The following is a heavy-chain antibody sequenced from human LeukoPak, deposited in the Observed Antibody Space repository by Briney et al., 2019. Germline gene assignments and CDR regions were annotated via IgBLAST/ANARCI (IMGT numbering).Heavy chain of an antibody. CDR3: AGCAGNSCYFDY. V-gene: IGHV3-7*01. CDR1: GFSFISYW. J-gene: IGHJ4*02. Sequence: GGSLRLSCAASGFSFISYWMRWVRQASGKGLEWVANIKQDGSEKNYVDSVKGRFTISRDNAKNSLYLQLNSLRAEDTAVYYCAGCAGNSCYFDYWGQGTLVIVSS. CDR2: IKQDGSEK. D-gene: IGHD1-1*01.